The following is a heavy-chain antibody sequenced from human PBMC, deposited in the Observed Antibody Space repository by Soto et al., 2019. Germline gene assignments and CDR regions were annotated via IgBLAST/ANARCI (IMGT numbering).Heavy chain of an antibody. CDR1: GGSISSSSYY. CDR2: IYYSGST. J-gene: IGHJ4*02. V-gene: IGHV4-39*01. D-gene: IGHD3-10*02. CDR3: ARQSNTPYVRGADLYYFDY. Sequence: SETLSLTCTVSGGSISSSSYYWGWIRQPPGKGLEWIGSIYYSGSTYYNPSLKSRVTISVDTSKNQFSLKLSSVTAADTAVYYCARQSNTPYVRGADLYYFDYWGQGTLVTVSS.